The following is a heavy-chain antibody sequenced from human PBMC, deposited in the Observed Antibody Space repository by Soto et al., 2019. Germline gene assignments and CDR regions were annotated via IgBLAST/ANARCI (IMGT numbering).Heavy chain of an antibody. CDR2: ISSSSSYI. V-gene: IGHV3-21*01. J-gene: IGHJ4*02. D-gene: IGHD3-10*01. CDR1: GFTLSRYS. Sequence: EVQLVESGGGLVRPGGSLRLSCAASGFTLSRYSMNWVRQAPGRGLEWVSSISSSSSYIFYADSVKGRFTISRDNAKNSLFLQMNSLKVEDTAVYYCARVYMVRGVNPRVDYWGQGTLVTVSS. CDR3: ARVYMVRGVNPRVDY.